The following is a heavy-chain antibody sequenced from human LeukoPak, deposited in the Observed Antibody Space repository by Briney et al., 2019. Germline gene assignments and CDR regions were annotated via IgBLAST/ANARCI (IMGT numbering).Heavy chain of an antibody. V-gene: IGHV1-2*02. CDR3: ARDGCSGGSCYYFDY. CDR2: INPNSGGT. D-gene: IGHD2-15*01. Sequence: ASVTVSFTASGYTFTCYYMHWVRQAPGQGLEWMGWINPNSGGTNYAQKFQGRVTMTRDTSISTAYMELSRLRSDDTAVYYCARDGCSGGSCYYFDYWGQGTLVTVSS. J-gene: IGHJ4*02. CDR1: GYTFTCYY.